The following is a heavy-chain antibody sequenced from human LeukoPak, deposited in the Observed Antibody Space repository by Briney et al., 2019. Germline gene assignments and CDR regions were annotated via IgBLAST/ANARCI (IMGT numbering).Heavy chain of an antibody. D-gene: IGHD1-14*01. V-gene: IGHV4-59*01. Sequence: SETLSLTCTVSGGSISSYYWSWIRQPPGKGLEWIGYIYYSGSTNYNPSLKSRVTISVDTSKNQFSLELSSVTAADTAVYYCARGEVYRSYYYYGMDVWGQGTTVTVSS. CDR3: ARGEVYRSYYYYGMDV. J-gene: IGHJ6*02. CDR1: GGSISSYY. CDR2: IYYSGST.